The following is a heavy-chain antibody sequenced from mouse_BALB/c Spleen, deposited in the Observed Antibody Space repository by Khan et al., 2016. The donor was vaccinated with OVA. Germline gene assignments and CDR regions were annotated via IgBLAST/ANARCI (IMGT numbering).Heavy chain of an antibody. CDR1: GFDFSRYW. D-gene: IGHD2-14*01. Sequence: EVKLLESGGGLVQPGGSLKLSCEASGFDFSRYWMSWVRQAPGKGLKWIGEINPDSSTINYTPSLKDKFIISRDNAKNTLYLQMSKVRSEDTVLYYCTRPYRYDGRAWFAYWGQGTLVTVSA. CDR2: INPDSSTI. V-gene: IGHV4-1*02. J-gene: IGHJ3*01. CDR3: TRPYRYDGRAWFAY.